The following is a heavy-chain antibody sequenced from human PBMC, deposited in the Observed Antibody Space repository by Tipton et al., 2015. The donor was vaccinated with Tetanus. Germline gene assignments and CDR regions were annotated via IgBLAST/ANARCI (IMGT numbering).Heavy chain of an antibody. Sequence: TLSLTCTVSGGSVSSGSYYWSWIRQPPGKGLEWIGYIYYSGSTNYNPSLKSRVTISVDTSKNQFSLKLSSVTAADTAVYYCAREQGIAVPRGGYYFDYWGQGTLVTVSS. J-gene: IGHJ4*02. CDR3: AREQGIAVPRGGYYFDY. D-gene: IGHD6-19*01. V-gene: IGHV4-61*01. CDR1: GGSVSSGSYY. CDR2: IYYSGST.